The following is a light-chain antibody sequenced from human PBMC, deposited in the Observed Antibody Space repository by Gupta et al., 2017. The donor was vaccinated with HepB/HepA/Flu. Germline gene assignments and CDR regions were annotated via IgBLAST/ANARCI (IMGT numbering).Light chain of an antibody. CDR1: QSVSSN. Sequence: EIVMTQSPATLSVSPGERATLSCRASQSVSSNLAWYQQKPGQAPRLLIYGASTRATGIPARFSGSGSGTEFTVSISSLQSEDFALYYCQQYNDWPYTFGQGTKLQIK. V-gene: IGKV3-15*01. J-gene: IGKJ2*01. CDR3: QQYNDWPYT. CDR2: GAS.